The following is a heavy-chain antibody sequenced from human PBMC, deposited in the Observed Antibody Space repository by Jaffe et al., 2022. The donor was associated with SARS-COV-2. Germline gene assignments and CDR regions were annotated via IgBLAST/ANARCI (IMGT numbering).Heavy chain of an antibody. CDR1: GGSFSGYY. J-gene: IGHJ4*02. Sequence: QVQLQQWGAGLLKPSETLSLTCAVYGGSFSGYYWSWIRQPPGKGLEWIGEINHSGSTNYNPSLKSRVTISVDTSKNQFSLKLSSVTAADTAVYYCARGPLYCTNGVCYGGSFDYWGQGTLVTVSS. V-gene: IGHV4-34*01. CDR3: ARGPLYCTNGVCYGGSFDY. CDR2: INHSGST. D-gene: IGHD2-8*01.